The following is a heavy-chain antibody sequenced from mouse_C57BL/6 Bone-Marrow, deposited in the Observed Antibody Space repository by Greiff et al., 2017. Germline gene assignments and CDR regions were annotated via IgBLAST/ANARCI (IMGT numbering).Heavy chain of an antibody. CDR2: ISSGSSTI. D-gene: IGHD1-1*01. CDR1: GFTFSDYG. CDR3: ASYCMDY. J-gene: IGHJ4*01. V-gene: IGHV5-17*01. Sequence: EVQLVESGGGLVKPGGSLKLSCAASGFTFSDYGMHWVRQAPEKGLEWVAYISSGSSTIYYADTVKGRFTISRDNAKNNLCLQMTSLRSEDTAMYYCASYCMDYWGQGTSVTVSS.